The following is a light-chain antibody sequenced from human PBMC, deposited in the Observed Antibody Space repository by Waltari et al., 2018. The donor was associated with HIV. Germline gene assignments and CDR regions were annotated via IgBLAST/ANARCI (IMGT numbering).Light chain of an antibody. CDR1: SSDIVGYDY. CDR2: DVN. V-gene: IGLV2-23*02. Sequence: QSALTQPASVSGSPGQSITISCTGTSSDIVGYDYVSLCQHLPVKVPKLIIYDVNKRPSGVSRRFSGSKSGSTASLTISGLQPEDEADYYCCSYSGSGTLVFGGGTKLIVL. J-gene: IGLJ2*01. CDR3: CSYSGSGTLV.